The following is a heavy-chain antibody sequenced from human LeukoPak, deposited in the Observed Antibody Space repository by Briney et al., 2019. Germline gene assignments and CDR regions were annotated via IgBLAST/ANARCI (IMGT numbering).Heavy chain of an antibody. CDR2: ISSSSSYI. CDR3: ARVNNWNYYFDY. CDR1: GFTFSSYS. Sequence: TGGSLRLSCAASGFTFSSYSMNWVRQAPGKGLEWVSSISSSSSYIYYADSVKGRFTISRDNAKNSLYLQMNSLRAEDTAVYYRARVNNWNYYFDYWGQGTLVTVSS. V-gene: IGHV3-21*01. J-gene: IGHJ4*02. D-gene: IGHD1-7*01.